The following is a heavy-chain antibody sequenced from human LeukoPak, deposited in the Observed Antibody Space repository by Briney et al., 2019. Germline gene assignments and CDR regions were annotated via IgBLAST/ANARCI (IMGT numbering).Heavy chain of an antibody. J-gene: IGHJ3*02. Sequence: GGSLRLSCAASGFTFSDYYMSWIRQAPGKGLEWVSYISSSGSTIYYADSVKGRFTISRDNAKNSLYLQMNSLRAEDTAVYYCARDRDRQQLVLGASDIWGQGTMVTVSS. D-gene: IGHD6-13*01. CDR2: ISSSGSTI. CDR1: GFTFSDYY. V-gene: IGHV3-11*04. CDR3: ARDRDRQQLVLGASDI.